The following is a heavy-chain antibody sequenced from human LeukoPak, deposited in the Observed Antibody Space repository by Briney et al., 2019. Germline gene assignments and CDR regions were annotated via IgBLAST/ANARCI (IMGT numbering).Heavy chain of an antibody. CDR2: ISYDGSNK. V-gene: IGHV3-30*18. CDR3: AKDMGIAVAGTAYYYYGMDV. D-gene: IGHD6-19*01. CDR1: GCTVRSNG. Sequence: VGSLGRSCVTSGCTVRSNGRQWVREAPGKGLEKVAVISYDGSNKYYADSVKGRFTISRDNSKNTLYLQMNSLRAEDTAVYYCAKDMGIAVAGTAYYYYGMDVWGKGTTVTVSS. J-gene: IGHJ6*04.